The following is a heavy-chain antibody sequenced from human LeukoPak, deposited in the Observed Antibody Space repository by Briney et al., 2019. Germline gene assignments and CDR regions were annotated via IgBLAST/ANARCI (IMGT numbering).Heavy chain of an antibody. CDR3: AREDYYNSGGYYLDY. V-gene: IGHV4-34*01. CDR1: GGSFSGYY. CDR2: IYHSGST. Sequence: SETLSLTCAVYGGSFSGYYCSWIRQPPGKGLEWIGNIYHSGSTNYSPSLKSRVTISVDTSKNQFSLKLSSVTAADTAVYFCAREDYYNSGGYYLDYWGQGTLVTVSS. D-gene: IGHD3-22*01. J-gene: IGHJ4*02.